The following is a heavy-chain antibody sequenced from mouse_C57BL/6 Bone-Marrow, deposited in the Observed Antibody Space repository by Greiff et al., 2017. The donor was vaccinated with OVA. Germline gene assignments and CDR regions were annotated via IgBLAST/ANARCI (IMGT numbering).Heavy chain of an antibody. J-gene: IGHJ1*03. CDR1: GFTFSDYY. V-gene: IGHV5-12*01. CDR2: ISNGGGST. CDR3: ARHPWYVDV. Sequence: QGVESGGGLVQPGGSLKLSCAASGFTFSDYYMYWVRQTPEQRLEWVAYISNGGGSTYYPDTVKGRFTISRDNAKNTLYLQRSRLKSEDTAMYYCARHPWYVDVGGTGTTVTVSS.